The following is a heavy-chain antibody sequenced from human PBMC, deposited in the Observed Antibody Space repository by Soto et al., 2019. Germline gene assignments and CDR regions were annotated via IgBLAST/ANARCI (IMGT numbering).Heavy chain of an antibody. J-gene: IGHJ4*02. V-gene: IGHV4-39*01. CDR3: VSQRTSVLTQAYFDY. CDR1: GGSVSNSNYY. CDR2: VYYRGRS. D-gene: IGHD2-8*01. Sequence: SETLSLTCTVSGGSVSNSNYYWGWTRQSPGKGLEWIGSVYYRGRSYSKSSVKSRVTISVDTSKNQFSLNLNSVTASDTAVYFCVSQRTSVLTQAYFDYWGPGALVTVSS.